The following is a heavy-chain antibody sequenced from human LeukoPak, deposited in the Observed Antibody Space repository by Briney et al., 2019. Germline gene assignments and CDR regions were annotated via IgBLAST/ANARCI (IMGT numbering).Heavy chain of an antibody. CDR2: IKQDGSEK. D-gene: IGHD6-25*01. J-gene: IGHJ5*02. CDR1: GFTFSSYW. Sequence: GGSLRLSCAASGFTFSSYWMSWVRQAPGKGPEWVANIKQDGSEKNYVDSVKGRFTISRDNAKNSLYLQMNSLRAEDTAVYYCARGGEYSSEYNWFDPWGQGTLVTVSS. CDR3: ARGGEYSSEYNWFDP. V-gene: IGHV3-7*01.